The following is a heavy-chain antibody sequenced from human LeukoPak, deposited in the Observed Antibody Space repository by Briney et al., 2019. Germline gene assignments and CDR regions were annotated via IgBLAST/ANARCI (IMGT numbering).Heavy chain of an antibody. Sequence: SETLSLTCAVHGGTFSGYYWSWIRQPPGKGLEWIGEINHSGSTNYNPSLKSRVTISVDTSKNQFSLKLSSVTAADTAVYYCARQAHSYGDPPDYWGQGTLVTVSS. CDR1: GGTFSGYY. CDR3: ARQAHSYGDPPDY. V-gene: IGHV4-34*01. D-gene: IGHD5-18*01. CDR2: INHSGST. J-gene: IGHJ4*02.